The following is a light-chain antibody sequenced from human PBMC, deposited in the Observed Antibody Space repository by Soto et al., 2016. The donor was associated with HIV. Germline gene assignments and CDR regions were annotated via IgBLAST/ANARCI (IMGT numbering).Light chain of an antibody. Sequence: SYELTQPPSVSVSPGRTASITCSGDKLRNKYVSWYQQKPGQSPVLVIYQDRKRPSGIPERFSGSNSGNTATLTISGTQAMDEADYYCQAWDSSTSFGGGAKLTVL. V-gene: IGLV3-1*01. J-gene: IGLJ2*01. CDR3: QAWDSSTS. CDR2: QDR. CDR1: KLRNKY.